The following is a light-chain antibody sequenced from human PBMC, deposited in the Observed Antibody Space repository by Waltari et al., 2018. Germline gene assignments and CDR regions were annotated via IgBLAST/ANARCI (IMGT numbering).Light chain of an antibody. Sequence: SYELTQPPSVEVSPGQTVRITCSGGTLSKEYAYWYQQKPGQAPILLIYKDNKRPSGIPERFSGSTSGTTVTLTISVVQAEDEAAYYCQSPSSSGSYHWLFGGWTKLTVL. CDR2: KDN. CDR1: TLSKEY. V-gene: IGLV3-25*03. CDR3: QSPSSSGSYHWL. J-gene: IGLJ3*02.